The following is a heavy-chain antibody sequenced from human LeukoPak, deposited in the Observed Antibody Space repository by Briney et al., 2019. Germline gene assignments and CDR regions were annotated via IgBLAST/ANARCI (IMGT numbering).Heavy chain of an antibody. CDR3: AKLEVVPAATRSHDAFDI. D-gene: IGHD2-2*01. V-gene: IGHV3-43D*03. Sequence: GGSLRLSCAASGFTFDDYAMHWVRQAPGKGLEWVSRICWDGGSTYYADSVKGRFTISRDNSKNSLYLQMNSLRAEDTALYYCAKLEVVPAATRSHDAFDIWGQGTMVTVSS. CDR1: GFTFDDYA. CDR2: ICWDGGST. J-gene: IGHJ3*02.